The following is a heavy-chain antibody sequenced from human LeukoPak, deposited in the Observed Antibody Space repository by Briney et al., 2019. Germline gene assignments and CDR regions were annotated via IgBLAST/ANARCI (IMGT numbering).Heavy chain of an antibody. CDR2: I. Sequence: GGSLRLSCAASGFTFSIYYMNWVRQAPGKGLEWVSYIYFADSVKGRFTISRDNAKNSLYLQMSSLRAEDTALYYCAKDSSPEYSSSWFNWFDPWGQGTLVTVSS. CDR3: AKDSSPEYSSSWFNWFDP. CDR1: GFTFSIYY. V-gene: IGHV3-48*01. J-gene: IGHJ5*02. D-gene: IGHD6-13*01.